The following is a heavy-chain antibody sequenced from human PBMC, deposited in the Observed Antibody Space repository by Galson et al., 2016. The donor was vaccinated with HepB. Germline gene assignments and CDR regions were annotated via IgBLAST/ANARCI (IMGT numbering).Heavy chain of an antibody. J-gene: IGHJ4*02. CDR3: AKDFGSTGYYQVFES. CDR2: ISSRGITT. CDR1: GFTFSDYY. V-gene: IGHV3-23*01. D-gene: IGHD3-22*01. Sequence: SLRLSCAAPGFTFSDYYMNWIRQAPGKGLEWVSAISSRGITTFYSDSVKGRFTVSRDNSKNTLFLQMDSLRAEDTAIYYCAKDFGSTGYYQVFESWGQGTLVAVSS.